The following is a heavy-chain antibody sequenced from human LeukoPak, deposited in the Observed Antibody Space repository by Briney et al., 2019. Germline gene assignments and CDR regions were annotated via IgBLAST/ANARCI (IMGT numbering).Heavy chain of an antibody. CDR1: GGTFSSYA. CDR3: ARDRPSRYCSSTSCAYYYYYYGMDV. D-gene: IGHD2-2*01. Sequence: SVKVSCKASGGTFSSYAISWVRQAPGQGLEWMGGIIPIFGTANYAQKFQGRVTITADESTSTAYMELSSLRSEDTAVYYCARDRPSRYCSSTSCAYYYYYYGMDVWGQGTTGTVSS. V-gene: IGHV1-69*13. J-gene: IGHJ6*02. CDR2: IIPIFGTA.